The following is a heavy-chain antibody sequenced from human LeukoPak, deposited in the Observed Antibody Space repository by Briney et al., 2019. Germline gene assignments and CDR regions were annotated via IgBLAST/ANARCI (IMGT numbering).Heavy chain of an antibody. D-gene: IGHD6-6*01. J-gene: IGHJ6*03. CDR2: VIPVYGTA. Sequence: ASVKVSCKAVEGTFDSFGISWVRQAPGQGLEWMGGVIPVYGTANYAQKFQDRVTITTDASTSTAYLELNSLRSEDTAVYYCARGVAARLHYYYYMDVWGKGTTVTVSS. V-gene: IGHV1-69*05. CDR3: ARGVAARLHYYYYMDV. CDR1: EGTFDSFG.